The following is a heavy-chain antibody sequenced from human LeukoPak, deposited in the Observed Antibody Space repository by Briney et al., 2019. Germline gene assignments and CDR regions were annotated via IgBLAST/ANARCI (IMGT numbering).Heavy chain of an antibody. D-gene: IGHD3-10*01. V-gene: IGHV4-38-2*02. Sequence: PSETLSLTCAVSGYSISSGHYWGWIRQPPGKGLEWIGSIYHSGSTYYNPSLKSRLTIPLDPSKSQCALELSSVTAADTAVYYCARDYYGSGRSLDYWGQGTLVTVSS. CDR1: GYSISSGHY. CDR2: IYHSGST. J-gene: IGHJ4*02. CDR3: ARDYYGSGRSLDY.